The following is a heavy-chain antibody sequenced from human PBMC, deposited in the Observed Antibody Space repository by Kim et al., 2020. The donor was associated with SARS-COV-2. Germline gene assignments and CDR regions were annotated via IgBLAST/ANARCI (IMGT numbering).Heavy chain of an antibody. Sequence: GGSLRLSCTASGFTFGDYAMSWFRQAPGKGLEWVGFIRSKPYGGTTEYAASVKGRFTISRDDSKSIAYLQMNSLKTEDTAVYYCTRVSSGQHDAFDIWGQGTMVTVSS. CDR1: GFTFGDYA. V-gene: IGHV3-49*03. CDR2: IRSKPYGGTT. CDR3: TRVSSGQHDAFDI. D-gene: IGHD3-22*01. J-gene: IGHJ3*02.